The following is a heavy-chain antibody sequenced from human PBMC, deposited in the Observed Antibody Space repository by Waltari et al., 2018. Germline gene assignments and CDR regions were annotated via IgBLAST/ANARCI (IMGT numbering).Heavy chain of an antibody. D-gene: IGHD6-19*01. V-gene: IGHV3-23*04. Sequence: EVQLVESGGGLVQPGGSLRLSCAASGFTFSSYAMNWVRQAPGKGLEWVSTISGSGGNTYYADSVKGRFTISRDNSKNTLYLQMNSLRAEDTAVYYCAKDPAGTYYFEYWGQGTLVTVSS. J-gene: IGHJ4*02. CDR3: AKDPAGTYYFEY. CDR2: ISGSGGNT. CDR1: GFTFSSYA.